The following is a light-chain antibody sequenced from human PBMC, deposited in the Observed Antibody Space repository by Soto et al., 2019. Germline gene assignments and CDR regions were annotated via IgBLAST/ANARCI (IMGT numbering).Light chain of an antibody. CDR3: RSKAGSDNHVV. Sequence: QPVLTQPPSASGSPGQSVTLSCSGISSDIRDSNYVSWYQQHPGKAPKLVVSEVTKRPSGVPDRFSGSRSGTTAFLTISGLQTEEEADYYCRSKAGSDNHVVFGGGTKLTVL. V-gene: IGLV2-8*01. CDR2: EVT. CDR1: SSDIRDSNY. J-gene: IGLJ2*01.